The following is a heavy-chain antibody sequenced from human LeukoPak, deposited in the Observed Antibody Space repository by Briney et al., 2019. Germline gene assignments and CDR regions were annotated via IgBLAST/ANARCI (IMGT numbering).Heavy chain of an antibody. V-gene: IGHV3-48*04. CDR1: GFTFSSYS. CDR3: ARVTASDYYDSSGYFDY. CDR2: ISSSSSTI. J-gene: IGHJ4*02. Sequence: GGSLRLSCAASGFTFSSYSMNWVRQAPGKGLEWVSYISSSSSTIYYADSVKGRFTISRDNAKNSLYLQMNSLRAEDTAVYYCARVTASDYYDSSGYFDYWGQGTLVTVSS. D-gene: IGHD3-22*01.